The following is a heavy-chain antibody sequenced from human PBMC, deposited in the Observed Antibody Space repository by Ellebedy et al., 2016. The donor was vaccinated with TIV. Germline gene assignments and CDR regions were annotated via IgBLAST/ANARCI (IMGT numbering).Heavy chain of an antibody. D-gene: IGHD3-10*01. CDR2: IYHSRST. Sequence: MPSETLSLTCAVSGGSISSGGYSWIWIPPPPGTGLEWIGYIYHSRSTYYNPSLKRRITISVDRSKNQFSLKLSSVTAADTAVYYCARRLPQLWSQGYYGMDVWGQGTTVTVSS. J-gene: IGHJ6*02. CDR3: ARRLPQLWSQGYYGMDV. V-gene: IGHV4-30-2*01. CDR1: GGSISSGGYS.